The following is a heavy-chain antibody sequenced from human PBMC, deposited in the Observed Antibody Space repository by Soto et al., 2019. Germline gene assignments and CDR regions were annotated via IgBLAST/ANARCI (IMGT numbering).Heavy chain of an antibody. CDR1: GDSVSKYY. D-gene: IGHD4-17*01. Sequence: QVQLQESGPGLVKPSETLSLTCTVSGDSVSKYYWNWIRQPAGKGLEWIGRIHSTRSPNYNPSLKCQVTVTVDTSKNQFSLKLNLTSVTAADTAVYYCARSPAYGDYANLDTWGQGTLVTVSS. V-gene: IGHV4-4*07. CDR3: ARSPAYGDYANLDT. J-gene: IGHJ5*02. CDR2: IHSTRSP.